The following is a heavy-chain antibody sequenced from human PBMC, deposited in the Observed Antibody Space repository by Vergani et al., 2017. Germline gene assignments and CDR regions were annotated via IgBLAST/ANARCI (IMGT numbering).Heavy chain of an antibody. CDR2: IKQDGSEK. CDR1: GFTFSSYW. CDR3: ATRKYYDFWSGYYGCFDP. J-gene: IGHJ5*02. Sequence: EVQLVESGGGLVQPGGSLRLSCAASGFTFSSYWMSWVRQAPGKGLEWVANIKQDGSEKYYVDSVKGRFTISRDNAKNSLYLQMNSLRAEDTAVYYCATRKYYDFWSGYYGCFDPWGQGTLVTVSS. D-gene: IGHD3-3*01. V-gene: IGHV3-7*01.